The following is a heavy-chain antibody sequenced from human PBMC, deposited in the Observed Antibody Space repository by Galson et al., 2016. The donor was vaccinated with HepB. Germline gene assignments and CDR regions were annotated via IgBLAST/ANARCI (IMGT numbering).Heavy chain of an antibody. V-gene: IGHV4-4*02. CDR1: GDSMTSNW. CDR2: AYHSGSA. D-gene: IGHD6-19*01. Sequence: SETLSLTCTVSGDSMTSNWWSWVRQPPGQALDWIGEAYHSGSAHYNPSLNTRVTLSIDTSNNQLSLELNFVTAADTAIYYCARQLAVPGTRGFDSWGQGTLVTVSS. CDR3: ARQLAVPGTRGFDS. J-gene: IGHJ4*02.